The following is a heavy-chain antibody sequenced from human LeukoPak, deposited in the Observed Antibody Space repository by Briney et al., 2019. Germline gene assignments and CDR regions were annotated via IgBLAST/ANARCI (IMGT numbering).Heavy chain of an antibody. V-gene: IGHV1-18*01. CDR3: ARDPAPSIAARRSFDY. D-gene: IGHD6-6*01. J-gene: IGHJ4*02. CDR2: ISAYNGNT. CDR1: GYTLTELS. Sequence: GASVKVSCKVSGYTLTELSMHWVRQAPGQGLEWMGWISAYNGNTNYAQKLQGRVTMTTDTSTSTAYMELRSLRSDDTAVYYCARDPAPSIAARRSFDYWGQGTLVTVSS.